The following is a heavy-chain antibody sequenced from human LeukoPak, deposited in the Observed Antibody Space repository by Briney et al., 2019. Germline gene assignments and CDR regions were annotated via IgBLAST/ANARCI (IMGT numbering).Heavy chain of an antibody. Sequence: GGSLRLSCSASGFTFSSYAMHWVRQAPGRGQEWVAVISYDGSNKYYADSVKGRFTISRDNSKNTLYLQMNSLRAEDTAVYYCARGTPSSSGWLYYGMDVWGQGTTVTVSS. V-gene: IGHV3-30-3*01. CDR1: GFTFSSYA. D-gene: IGHD6-19*01. CDR2: ISYDGSNK. J-gene: IGHJ6*02. CDR3: ARGTPSSSGWLYYGMDV.